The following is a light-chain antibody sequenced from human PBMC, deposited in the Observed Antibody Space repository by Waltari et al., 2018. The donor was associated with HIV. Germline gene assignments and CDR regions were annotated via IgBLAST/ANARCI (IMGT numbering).Light chain of an antibody. Sequence: QSALTQPPSASGSPGQSVTISCTGTSSDVGGYNYVSWYQQHPGEGPKLMIYEVSKRPSGVPDRFSGSKSGNTASLTVSGLQTEDEADYYCSSYAGSNNVVFGGGTKVTVL. V-gene: IGLV2-8*01. CDR1: SSDVGGYNY. J-gene: IGLJ2*01. CDR2: EVS. CDR3: SSYAGSNNVV.